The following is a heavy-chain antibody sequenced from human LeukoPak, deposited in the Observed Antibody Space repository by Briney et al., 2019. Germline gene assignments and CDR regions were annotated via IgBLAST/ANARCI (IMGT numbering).Heavy chain of an antibody. D-gene: IGHD3-22*01. CDR1: GYTFTSYD. CDR2: MNPNSGNT. CDR3: ARGPYYYDSSGYYYVGYFDY. Sequence: ASVKVSCKASGYTFTSYDINWVRQAAGQGLEWMGWMNPNSGNTGYAQKFQGRVTITGDKSTSTAYMELSSLRSEDTAVYYCARGPYYYDSSGYYYVGYFDYWGQGTLVTVSS. J-gene: IGHJ4*02. V-gene: IGHV1-8*01.